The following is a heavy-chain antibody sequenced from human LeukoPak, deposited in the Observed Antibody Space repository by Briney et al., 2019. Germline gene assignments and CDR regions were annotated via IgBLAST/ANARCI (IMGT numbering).Heavy chain of an antibody. J-gene: IGHJ5*02. Sequence: SETLSLTCTVSGGSISSGGYYWSWIRQHPGKGLEWIGYIYYSGSTHYNPSLKSRVTISVDTSKNQFSLKLSSVTAADTAVYYCASQSPYYYDSSGVVGWFDPWGQGTLVTVSS. CDR2: IYYSGST. CDR1: GGSISSGGYY. V-gene: IGHV4-31*03. CDR3: ASQSPYYYDSSGVVGWFDP. D-gene: IGHD3-22*01.